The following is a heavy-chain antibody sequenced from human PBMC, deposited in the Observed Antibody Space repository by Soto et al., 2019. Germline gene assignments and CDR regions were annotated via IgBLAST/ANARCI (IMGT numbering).Heavy chain of an antibody. V-gene: IGHV3-21*01. CDR3: AREYTAWPLAYGLDV. CDR2: ISSRSDI. J-gene: IGHJ6*02. D-gene: IGHD2-2*02. CDR1: GLTFSTYS. Sequence: GGALRLSCVGSGLTFSTYSINWVRRAPGKGLEWVSSISSRSDIYYADSVKGRFTISRDNAKNSVSLQMNSLRAEDTAVYYCAREYTAWPLAYGLDVWGQGTTVTSP.